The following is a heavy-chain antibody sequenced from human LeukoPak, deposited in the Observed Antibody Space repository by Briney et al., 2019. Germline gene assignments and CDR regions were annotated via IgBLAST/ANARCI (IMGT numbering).Heavy chain of an antibody. D-gene: IGHD3-10*01. V-gene: IGHV3-7*01. CDR3: ASGITMVRAAGY. CDR2: IKQDGSEK. J-gene: IGHJ4*02. Sequence: GGSLRLSCAASGFTFSSYWMSWVRQAPGKGLEWVANIKQDGSEKYYVDSVKGRFTISRDNAKNSLYLQMNSLRAGDTAVYYCASGITMVRAAGYWGQGTLVTVSS. CDR1: GFTFSSYW.